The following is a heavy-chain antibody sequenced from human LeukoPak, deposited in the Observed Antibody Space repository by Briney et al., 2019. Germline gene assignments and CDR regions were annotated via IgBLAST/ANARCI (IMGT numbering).Heavy chain of an antibody. CDR1: GYPINSGYY. D-gene: IGHD2-21*02. CDR3: ARGGGPGDSVDY. CDR2: IYHSGTT. Sequence: PSETLSLTCAVSGYPINSGYYWGWIRQPPGKGLEWIGSIYHSGTTYYNPSLKSRVTISVDTFKNQFSLKLTSVTAADTAVYYCARGGGPGDSVDYWGQGTLVTVSS. V-gene: IGHV4-38-2*01. J-gene: IGHJ4*02.